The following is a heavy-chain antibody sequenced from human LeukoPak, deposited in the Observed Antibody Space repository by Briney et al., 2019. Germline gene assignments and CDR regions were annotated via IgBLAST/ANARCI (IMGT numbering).Heavy chain of an antibody. CDR2: ITGSGGTT. CDR1: GFTFSSYA. D-gene: IGHD6-13*01. CDR3: AKRPQIAAAGPFAY. Sequence: PGGSLRLSCAASGFTFSSYAMSWVRQAPGKGLEWVSSITGSGGTTYYADSVKGRFTISRDNSQNTLYLQMNSLRAEDTAVYYCAKRPQIAAAGPFAYWGQGTLVTVSS. V-gene: IGHV3-23*01. J-gene: IGHJ4*02.